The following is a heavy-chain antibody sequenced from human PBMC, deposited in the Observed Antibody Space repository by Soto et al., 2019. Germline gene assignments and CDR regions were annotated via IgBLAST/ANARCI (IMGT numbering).Heavy chain of an antibody. V-gene: IGHV3-30-3*01. CDR1: GFNFSSSA. J-gene: IGHJ5*02. Sequence: QVQLVESGGGVVQPGRSLRLSCAASGFNFSSSAMYWVRQAPGKGLEWMAVLSDDGSNRYYADSVRGRFTISRDNSKNTLNLQMNSLRADDTAVYYCARASMVRGIIGWFDPWGQGTLVTVSS. CDR2: LSDDGSNR. D-gene: IGHD3-10*01. CDR3: ARASMVRGIIGWFDP.